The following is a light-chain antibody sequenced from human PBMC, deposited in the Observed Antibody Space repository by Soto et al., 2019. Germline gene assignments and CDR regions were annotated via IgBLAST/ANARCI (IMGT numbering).Light chain of an antibody. J-gene: IGKJ1*01. CDR1: QSVRYDY. CDR2: DAS. CDR3: QHYGSSTA. Sequence: IVFTLFPGTLSLSPGEGATLFCLASQSVRYDYLAWYRQIPGQPPSLLIYDASTRAPGIPDRFSGSGSGTDFTLTIGRLEPEDFAVYYCQHYGSSTAFGQGTKVDIK. V-gene: IGKV3-20*01.